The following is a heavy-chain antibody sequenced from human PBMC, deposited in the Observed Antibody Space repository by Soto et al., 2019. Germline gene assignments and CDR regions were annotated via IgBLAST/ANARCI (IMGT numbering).Heavy chain of an antibody. J-gene: IGHJ4*02. CDR1: GCTFSGDW. D-gene: IGHD2-2*01. V-gene: IGHV3-74*01. Sequence: EVQLVESGGGLVQPGGSLRLSCAASGCTFSGDWMHWVRQAARKGLVWVSRINMDGSSTNYADSVKGRFTISRDNAKNTLYLQMNSLRVDDTAVYYCARGPRGLYHHDYWGQGALVTVSS. CDR2: INMDGSST. CDR3: ARGPRGLYHHDY.